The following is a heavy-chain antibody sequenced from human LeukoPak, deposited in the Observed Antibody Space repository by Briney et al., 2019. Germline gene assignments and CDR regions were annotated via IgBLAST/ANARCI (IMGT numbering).Heavy chain of an antibody. J-gene: IGHJ4*02. CDR2: IYTSGST. V-gene: IGHV4-61*02. CDR1: GGSISSGSYY. Sequence: PSETLSLTCTVSGGSISSGSYYWSWIRQPAGKGLEWIGRIYTSGSTNYNPSLKSRVTISVDTSKNQFSLKLSSVTAADTAVYYCASSCPYFDYWGQGTLVTVSS. CDR3: ASSCPYFDY.